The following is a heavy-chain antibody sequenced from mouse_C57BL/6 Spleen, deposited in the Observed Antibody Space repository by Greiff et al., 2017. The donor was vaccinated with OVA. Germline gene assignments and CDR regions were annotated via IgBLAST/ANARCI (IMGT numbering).Heavy chain of an antibody. J-gene: IGHJ2*01. CDR2: ISDGGSYT. Sequence: EVKLMESGGGLVKPGGSLKLSCAASGFTFSSYAMSWVRQTPEKRLEWVATISDGGSYTYYPDNVKGRFTISRDNAKNNLYLQMSHLKSEDTAMYYCARDQNYGYFDYWGQGTTLTVSS. D-gene: IGHD1-1*01. V-gene: IGHV5-4*01. CDR3: ARDQNYGYFDY. CDR1: GFTFSSYA.